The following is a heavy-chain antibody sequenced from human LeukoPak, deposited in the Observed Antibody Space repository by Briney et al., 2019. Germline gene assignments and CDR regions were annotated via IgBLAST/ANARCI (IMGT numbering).Heavy chain of an antibody. D-gene: IGHD3-22*01. Sequence: SSETLSLTCTASGGSISSYYWSWIRQPPGKGLEWIGYIYYSGSTNYNPSLKRRVTISVDTSKNQFSLNLNSVTAADTAVYYCARDYYEYAFDIWGQGTMVTVSS. V-gene: IGHV4-59*01. CDR3: ARDYYEYAFDI. CDR1: GGSISSYY. J-gene: IGHJ3*02. CDR2: IYYSGST.